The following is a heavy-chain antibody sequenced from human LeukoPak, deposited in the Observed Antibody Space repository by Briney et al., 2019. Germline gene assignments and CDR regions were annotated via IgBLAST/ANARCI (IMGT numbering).Heavy chain of an antibody. J-gene: IGHJ4*02. CDR1: GLTFSSYG. CDR2: IWYDGSNK. V-gene: IGHV3-33*01. Sequence: GRSLRLSCAASGLTFSSYGMHWVRQAPGKGLEWVAVIWYDGSNKYYADSVKGRFTISRDNSKNTLYLQMNSLRAEDTAVYYCARDRDYGDHFDYWGQGTLVTVSS. CDR3: ARDRDYGDHFDY. D-gene: IGHD4-17*01.